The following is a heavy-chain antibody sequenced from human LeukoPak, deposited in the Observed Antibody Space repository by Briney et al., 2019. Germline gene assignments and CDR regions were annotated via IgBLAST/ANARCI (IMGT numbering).Heavy chain of an antibody. CDR3: ARDNGRGWYSDGFDY. Sequence: SETLSLTCTVSGGSISSYYWSWIRQPPGKGLEWIGYIYYSGSTNYNPSLKSRVTISVDTSKNQFSLKLSSVTAADTAVYYCARDNGRGWYSDGFDYWGQGTLVTVSS. CDR1: GGSISSYY. D-gene: IGHD6-19*01. CDR2: IYYSGST. J-gene: IGHJ4*02. V-gene: IGHV4-59*01.